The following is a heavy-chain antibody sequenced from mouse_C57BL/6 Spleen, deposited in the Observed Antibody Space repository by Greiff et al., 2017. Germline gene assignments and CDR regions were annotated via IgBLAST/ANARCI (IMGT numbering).Heavy chain of an antibody. V-gene: IGHV1-55*01. CDR2: IYPGSGST. D-gene: IGHD3-2*02. CDR3: ASPDSSGPAWFAY. J-gene: IGHJ3*01. Sequence: QVQLQQPGAELVKPGASVKMSCKASGYTFTSYWITWVKQRPGQGLEWSGDIYPGSGSTNYNEKFKSKATLTVDPSSSTAYMQLSSLTSEDSAVYYCASPDSSGPAWFAYWGQGTLVTVSA. CDR1: GYTFTSYW.